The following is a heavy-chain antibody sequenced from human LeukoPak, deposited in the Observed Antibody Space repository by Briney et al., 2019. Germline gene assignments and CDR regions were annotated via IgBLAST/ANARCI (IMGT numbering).Heavy chain of an antibody. D-gene: IGHD3-10*01. CDR2: IYHSGST. CDR3: ARVRDYYYGSGSPIDY. Sequence: PSETLSLTCTVSGYSISSGYYWGWIRQPPGKGLEWIGSIYHSGSTYYNPSLKSRVTISVDTSKNQFSLKLSSVTAADTAVYYCARVRDYYYGSGSPIDYWGQGTLVTVSS. J-gene: IGHJ4*02. CDR1: GYSISSGYY. V-gene: IGHV4-38-2*02.